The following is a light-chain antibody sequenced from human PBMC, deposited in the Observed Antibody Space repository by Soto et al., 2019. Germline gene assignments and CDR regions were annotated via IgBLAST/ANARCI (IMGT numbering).Light chain of an antibody. CDR2: DAS. CDR1: QNISKF. J-gene: IGKJ2*01. V-gene: IGKV1-33*01. Sequence: DIQMTQSPSSLTASVGDRVTITCQTSQNISKFLIWYQQSPGKALNLLISDASNLEAGVPSRFSGRGSGTHFSLTISSLQPEDIGRYFCHQYDDLPYTFGQGTRLQIK. CDR3: HQYDDLPYT.